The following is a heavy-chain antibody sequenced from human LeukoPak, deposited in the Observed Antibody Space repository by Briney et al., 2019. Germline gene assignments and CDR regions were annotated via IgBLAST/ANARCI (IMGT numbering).Heavy chain of an antibody. D-gene: IGHD3-3*01. CDR3: ARRGQSTAWSFDY. J-gene: IGHJ4*02. CDR2: FYYNGSP. CDR1: GGSITSSDFW. Sequence: SETLSLTCSVSGGSITSSDFWWGWIRQPPGKGLEWITNFYYNGSPYYNPSLEGRVTISVDASKDQFSLKLSSVTAADTAMYYCARRGQSTAWSFDYWGQGTLVTVSS. V-gene: IGHV4-39*01.